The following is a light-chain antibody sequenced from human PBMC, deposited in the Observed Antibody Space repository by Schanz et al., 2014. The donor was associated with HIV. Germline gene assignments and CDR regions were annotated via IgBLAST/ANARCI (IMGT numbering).Light chain of an antibody. CDR1: QSIGSW. Sequence: DIQMTQPPSTLSASVGDRVIISCRASQSIGSWLAWYQQKAGEPPKLLIYEATTLETGVPSRFSGSGSGTEFTLTISSLQPEDFATYYCLQHNSYPRTFGQGTKVEIK. V-gene: IGKV1-5*03. CDR3: LQHNSYPRT. J-gene: IGKJ1*01. CDR2: EAT.